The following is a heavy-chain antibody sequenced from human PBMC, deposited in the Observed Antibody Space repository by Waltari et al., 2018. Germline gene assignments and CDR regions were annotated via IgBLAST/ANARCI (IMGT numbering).Heavy chain of an antibody. CDR3: ASNSREDDYYYYMDV. V-gene: IGHV4-4*07. Sequence: QVQLQESGPGLVKPSETLSLTCTVSGGSISSYYWSWIRQPAGKGLEWIGRIYTSGSTNYNPSLKSRVTMSVDTSKNQFSLKLSSVTAADTAVYYCASNSREDDYYYYMDVWGKGTTVTISS. D-gene: IGHD1-1*01. CDR2: IYTSGST. CDR1: GGSISSYY. J-gene: IGHJ6*03.